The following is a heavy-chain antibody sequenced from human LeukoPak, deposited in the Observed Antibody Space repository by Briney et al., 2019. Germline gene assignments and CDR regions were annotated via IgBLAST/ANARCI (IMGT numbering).Heavy chain of an antibody. Sequence: PGVSVRLSCAASGFTFSVTWMSWVRQAKGRGLEWVGRFKSKAAGGTTDYAAPVAGRFTISRDDSKNMLYLQMNSLKTEDTAVYYCRRGAPQADVFDIWGQGTMVTVSS. D-gene: IGHD1-26*01. V-gene: IGHV3-15*01. CDR2: FKSKAAGGTT. CDR1: GFTFSVTW. CDR3: RRGAPQADVFDI. J-gene: IGHJ3*02.